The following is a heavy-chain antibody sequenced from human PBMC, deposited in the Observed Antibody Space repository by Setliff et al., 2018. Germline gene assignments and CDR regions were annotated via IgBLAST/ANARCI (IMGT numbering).Heavy chain of an antibody. CDR3: ARERGSYDSSTHYTYYFDS. CDR2: ISAYNGYI. CDR1: GYAFGSSG. D-gene: IGHD3-22*01. J-gene: IGHJ4*02. V-gene: IGHV1-18*01. Sequence: ASVKVSCKASGYAFGSSGISWVRQATGQGLEWMGWISAYNGYIVYAQKFQGRVTITTDDSTNTAYMELSSLRSEDTAVYFCARERGSYDSSTHYTYYFDSWGQGTLVTVSS.